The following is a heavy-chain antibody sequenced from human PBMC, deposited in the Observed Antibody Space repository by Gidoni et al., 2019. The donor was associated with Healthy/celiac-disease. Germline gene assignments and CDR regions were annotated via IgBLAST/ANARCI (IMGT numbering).Heavy chain of an antibody. CDR3: ARLRVRGGFDY. V-gene: IGHV4-39*01. D-gene: IGHD3-10*01. CDR1: GGSISSSSYY. J-gene: IGHJ4*02. Sequence: QLQLQESGPGLVKPSETLSLTCTVSGGSISSSSYYWGWIRQPPGKGLEWIGSIYYSGSTYYNPSLKSRVTISVDTSKNQFSLKLGSVTAADTAVYYCARLRVRGGFDYWGQGTLVTVSS. CDR2: IYYSGST.